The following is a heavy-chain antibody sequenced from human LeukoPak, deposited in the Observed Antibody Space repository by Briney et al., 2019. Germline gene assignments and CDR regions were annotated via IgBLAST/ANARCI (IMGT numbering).Heavy chain of an antibody. CDR3: ARAFVVVPAAIPEAPYGMDV. J-gene: IGHJ6*02. Sequence: DPSDTLSPTCAVYCRSFSRYYWSSTRQPPGKGLEWIGEINHSGSTNYNPSLKSRVTISVDTSKNQFSLKLSSVTAADTAVYYCARAFVVVPAAIPEAPYGMDVWGQGTTVTVSS. CDR1: CRSFSRYY. V-gene: IGHV4-34*01. D-gene: IGHD2-2*02. CDR2: INHSGST.